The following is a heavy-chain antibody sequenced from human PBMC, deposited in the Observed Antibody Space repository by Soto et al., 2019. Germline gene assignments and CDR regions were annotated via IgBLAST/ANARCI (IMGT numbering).Heavy chain of an antibody. CDR3: ARPGVLWFGELSTYYYGMDV. D-gene: IGHD3-10*01. CDR1: GGTFSSYA. Sequence: ASVKVSCKASGGTFSSYAISWVRQAPGQGLEWMGGIIPIFGTANYAQKFQGRVTITADESTSTAYMELSSLRSEDTAVYYCARPGVLWFGELSTYYYGMDVWGQGTTVTVSS. V-gene: IGHV1-69*13. J-gene: IGHJ6*02. CDR2: IIPIFGTA.